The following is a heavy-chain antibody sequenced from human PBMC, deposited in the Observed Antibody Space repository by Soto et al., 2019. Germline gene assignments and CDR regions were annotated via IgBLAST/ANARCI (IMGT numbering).Heavy chain of an antibody. CDR2: ISGSGGST. D-gene: IGHD6-19*01. V-gene: IGHV3-23*01. CDR1: GFTFSSYA. CDR3: ARDWAVAVAGLFDY. J-gene: IGHJ4*02. Sequence: PGGSLRLSCAASGFTFSSYAMSWVRQAPGKGLEWVSAISGSGGSTYYAGSVKGRFTISRDNSKSTLYLQMNSLRAEDTAVYYCARDWAVAVAGLFDYWGQGTLVTVSS.